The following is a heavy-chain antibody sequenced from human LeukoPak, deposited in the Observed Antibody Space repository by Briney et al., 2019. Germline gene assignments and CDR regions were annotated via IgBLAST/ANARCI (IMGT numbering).Heavy chain of an antibody. CDR1: GFTFSSSG. J-gene: IGHJ4*02. V-gene: IGHV3-30*02. D-gene: IGHD3-16*01. Sequence: GGSLRLSCAASGFTFSSSGMHWVRQAPGKGLEWVAFVRYDGSSKYYADSVKGRFTISRDNSKNTLYLQMNSLRAEDTAVYYCAKDLRSYGVYYFDYWGQGTLVTVSS. CDR3: AKDLRSYGVYYFDY. CDR2: VRYDGSSK.